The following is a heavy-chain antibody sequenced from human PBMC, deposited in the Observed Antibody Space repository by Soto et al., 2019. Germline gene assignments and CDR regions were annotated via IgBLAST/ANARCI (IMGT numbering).Heavy chain of an antibody. V-gene: IGHV3-53*01. CDR3: ASQYYDSSGYYPLGY. CDR1: GFTVSSNY. CDR2: IYSGGST. Sequence: GGSLRLSCAASGFTVSSNYMSWVRHAPGKGLEWVSVIYSGGSTYYADSVKGRFTISRDNSKNTLYLQMNSLRAEDTAVYYCASQYYDSSGYYPLGYWGQGTLVTVSS. J-gene: IGHJ4*02. D-gene: IGHD3-22*01.